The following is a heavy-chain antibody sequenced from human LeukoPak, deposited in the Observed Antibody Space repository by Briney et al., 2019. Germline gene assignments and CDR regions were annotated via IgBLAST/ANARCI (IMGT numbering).Heavy chain of an antibody. CDR2: ISSSSRYT. Sequence: GGSLRLSCAASGFSFSDYYMSWIRQAPGKGLECISYISSSSRYTNYADSVKGRFTISRDNAKNTLHLQMNSLRAEDTAVYYCARGLAVAGNCMDVWGQGTTVTVSS. CDR1: GFSFSDYY. CDR3: ARGLAVAGNCMDV. D-gene: IGHD6-19*01. J-gene: IGHJ6*02. V-gene: IGHV3-11*06.